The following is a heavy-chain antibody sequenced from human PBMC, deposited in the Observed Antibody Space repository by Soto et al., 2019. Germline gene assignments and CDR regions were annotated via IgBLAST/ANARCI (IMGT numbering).Heavy chain of an antibody. J-gene: IGHJ5*02. CDR2: INHSGST. D-gene: IGHD6-13*01. Sequence: SETLSLTCAVYGGSFSGYYWSWIRKPPGKGLEWIGEINHSGSTNYNPSLKSRVTISVDTSKNQFSLKLSSVTAADTAVYYCAREVRDYSSSWHGERWFDPWGQGTLVTVSS. CDR3: AREVRDYSSSWHGERWFDP. V-gene: IGHV4-34*01. CDR1: GGSFSGYY.